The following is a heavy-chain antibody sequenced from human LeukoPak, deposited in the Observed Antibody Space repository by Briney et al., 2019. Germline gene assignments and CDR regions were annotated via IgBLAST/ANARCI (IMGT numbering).Heavy chain of an antibody. Sequence: PSETLSLTCTVSGASVTSYYWNWIRQPPGKGLEWIGYILYSGTTNYNPSLNSRVTMSLDMSKNQFSLELSSVIAADTAVYYCARRIIARGLGQENWFDPWGQGTLVTVSS. J-gene: IGHJ5*02. CDR2: ILYSGTT. CDR3: ARRIIARGLGQENWFDP. V-gene: IGHV4-59*02. CDR1: GASVTSYY. D-gene: IGHD3-16*01.